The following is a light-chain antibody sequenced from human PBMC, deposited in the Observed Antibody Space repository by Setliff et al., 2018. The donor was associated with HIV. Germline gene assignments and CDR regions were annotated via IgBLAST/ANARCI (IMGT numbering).Light chain of an antibody. CDR2: DVT. CDR1: SSDVGSYKL. J-gene: IGLJ1*01. CDR3: CSSAGTYTSFFI. Sequence: QSVLTQPASVSGSPGQSITISCTGTSSDVGSYKLVSWYQLHPGKAPKLTIYDVTKRPSGVPDRFSGSKSANAASLTISGLQAEDEADYYCCSSAGTYTSFFIFGTGTKVTVL. V-gene: IGLV2-11*01.